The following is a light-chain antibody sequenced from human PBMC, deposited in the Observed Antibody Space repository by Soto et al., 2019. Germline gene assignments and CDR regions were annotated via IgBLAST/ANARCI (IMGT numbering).Light chain of an antibody. CDR3: QQSYSTQYT. CDR1: RSVRSY. V-gene: IGKV1-39*01. CDR2: GAS. Sequence: DIQMTQSPTSLSASVGDRVSITCRASRSVRSYLNWYQQKTGKAPRLLIYGASRSQSGVPARFSGSGSGTDFTLIISNLQPEDFATYYCQQSYSTQYTFGQGTRLESK. J-gene: IGKJ2*01.